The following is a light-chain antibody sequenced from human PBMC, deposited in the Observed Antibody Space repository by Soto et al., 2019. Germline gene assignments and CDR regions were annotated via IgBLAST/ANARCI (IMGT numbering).Light chain of an antibody. CDR3: QQYETFSGT. J-gene: IGKJ1*01. CDR2: DAS. V-gene: IGKV1-5*01. Sequence: DVQMTQSPSSLSASVGDRVTITCRASQSVSGWLAWYQQKPGEAPKLLIYDASALPRGVPSRFSGSGSGTKFTLTIASLQPDDFATYYCQQYETFSGTFGPGTKVDIK. CDR1: QSVSGW.